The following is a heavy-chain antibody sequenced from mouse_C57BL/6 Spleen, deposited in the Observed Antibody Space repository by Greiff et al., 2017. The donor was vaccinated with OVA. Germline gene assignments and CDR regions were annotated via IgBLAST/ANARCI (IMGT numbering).Heavy chain of an antibody. CDR3: ARGGTTFPYWYFDV. Sequence: VQLVESGPGLVQPSQSLSITCTVSGFSLTSYGVHWVRQSPGKGLEWLGVIWSGGSTDYNAAFISRLSISKDNSKSQVFFKMNSLQADDTAIYYCARGGTTFPYWYFDVWGTGTTVTVSS. V-gene: IGHV2-2*01. CDR1: GFSLTSYG. J-gene: IGHJ1*03. CDR2: IWSGGST. D-gene: IGHD2-14*01.